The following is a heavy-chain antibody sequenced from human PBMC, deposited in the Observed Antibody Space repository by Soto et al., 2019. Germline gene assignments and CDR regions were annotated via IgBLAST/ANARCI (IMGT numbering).Heavy chain of an antibody. V-gene: IGHV1-3*01. Sequence: ASVKVSCKASGYTFTSYAMHWVRQAPGQRLEWMGWINAGNGNTKYSQKFQGRVTITRDTSASTAYMELSSLRSEDTAVYYCARDRAMASGRNWFDPWGQGTLGTVSS. D-gene: IGHD3-10*01. CDR3: ARDRAMASGRNWFDP. J-gene: IGHJ5*02. CDR1: GYTFTSYA. CDR2: INAGNGNT.